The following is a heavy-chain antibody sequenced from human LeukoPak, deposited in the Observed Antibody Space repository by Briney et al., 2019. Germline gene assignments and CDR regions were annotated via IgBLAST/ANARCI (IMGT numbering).Heavy chain of an antibody. V-gene: IGHV1-69*05. CDR2: IIPIFGTA. CDR3: AREDTAMVTAGYYFDY. J-gene: IGHJ4*02. Sequence: SVKVSCMASGGTFSSYAISWVRQAPGQGLEWMGGIIPIFGTANYAQKFQGRVTITTDESTSTAYMELSSLRSEDTAVYYCAREDTAMVTAGYYFDYWGQGTLVTVSS. CDR1: GGTFSSYA. D-gene: IGHD5-18*01.